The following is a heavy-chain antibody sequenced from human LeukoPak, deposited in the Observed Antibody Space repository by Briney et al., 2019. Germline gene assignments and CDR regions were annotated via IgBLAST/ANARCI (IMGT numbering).Heavy chain of an antibody. CDR3: AKGGDRGVFLDYFDY. CDR2: INPNSGGT. D-gene: IGHD3-10*01. Sequence: GASVKVSCKASGYTFTSYYMHWVRQAPGQGLEWMGWINPNSGGTNYAQKFQGRVTMTRDTSISTVYMELSSLRSADTAVYYCAKGGDRGVFLDYFDYWGQGTLVTVSS. J-gene: IGHJ4*02. V-gene: IGHV1-2*02. CDR1: GYTFTSYY.